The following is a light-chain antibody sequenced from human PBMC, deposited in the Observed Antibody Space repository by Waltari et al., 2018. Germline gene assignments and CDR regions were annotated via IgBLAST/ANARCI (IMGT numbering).Light chain of an antibody. CDR2: GAS. V-gene: IGKV3-15*01. Sequence: IVMTQSPATLSVSPGDRATLSCRARQSVSSKLAWCQQKPGQAHRLSIDGASTRATGVPARFSGSGSGPEYILTISSLQSEDFAVYYCQHHNNWPPRWTFGQGTKVEIK. J-gene: IGKJ1*01. CDR3: QHHNNWPPRWT. CDR1: QSVSSK.